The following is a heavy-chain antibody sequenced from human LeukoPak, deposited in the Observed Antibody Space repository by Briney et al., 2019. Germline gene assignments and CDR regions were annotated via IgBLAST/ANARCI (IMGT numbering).Heavy chain of an antibody. CDR3: ARGRSWGESGFDY. D-gene: IGHD6-13*01. CDR1: RDSVSNNSAA. V-gene: IGHV6-1*01. J-gene: IGHJ4*02. CDR2: TYHRSKWYN. Sequence: SQTLSLTCAISRDSVSNNSAAWNWIRQSPSRGLEWLGRTYHRSKWYNDYAVSVKSRITIIPDTSKNQFSLQLNSVTPEDTAVYYCARGRSWGESGFDYWGQGTLVTVSS.